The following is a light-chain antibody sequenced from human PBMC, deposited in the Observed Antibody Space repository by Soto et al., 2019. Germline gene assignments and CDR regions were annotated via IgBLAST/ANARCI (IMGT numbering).Light chain of an antibody. J-gene: IGKJ5*01. V-gene: IGKV3-20*01. Sequence: PGERATLSCWASESVGDYLAWYQQKPGQAPRLLIYGATKGTSGTPDRFSGTGSETAFTLAIRRLEPGDFAVYYCQQYVTSPAITFGQGTRLEIK. CDR3: QQYVTSPAIT. CDR2: GAT. CDR1: ESVGDY.